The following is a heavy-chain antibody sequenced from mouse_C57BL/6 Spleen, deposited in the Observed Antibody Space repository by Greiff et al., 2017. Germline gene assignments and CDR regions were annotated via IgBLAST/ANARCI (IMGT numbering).Heavy chain of an antibody. Sequence: VQLQQSGAELVRPGSSVKLSCKASGYTFTSYWMHWVKQRPIQGLEWIGNIDPSDSETHYNQKFKDKATLTVDKSSSTAYMQLSSLTSEDSAVYYCASRGSNYGAMDYWGQGTSVTVSS. V-gene: IGHV1-52*01. CDR2: IDPSDSET. CDR1: GYTFTSYW. CDR3: ASRGSNYGAMDY. J-gene: IGHJ4*01. D-gene: IGHD2-5*01.